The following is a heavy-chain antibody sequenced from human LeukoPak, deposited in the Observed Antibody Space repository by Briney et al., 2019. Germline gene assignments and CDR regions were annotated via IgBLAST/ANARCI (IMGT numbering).Heavy chain of an antibody. CDR3: AREWYYYYYGMDV. J-gene: IGHJ6*02. CDR2: ISSNGGST. Sequence: GGSLRLSCAASGFTFSSYAMHWVRQAPGKGLEYVSAISSNGGSTYYANSVKGRFTISRDNSKNTLYLQMGSLRAEDMAVYYCAREWYYYYYGMDVWGQGTTVTVSS. CDR1: GFTFSSYA. V-gene: IGHV3-64*01.